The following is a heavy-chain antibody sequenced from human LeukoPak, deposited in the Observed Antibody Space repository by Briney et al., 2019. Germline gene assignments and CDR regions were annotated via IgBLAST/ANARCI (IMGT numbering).Heavy chain of an antibody. J-gene: IGHJ4*02. CDR2: INQDGSKE. V-gene: IGHV3-7*01. D-gene: IGHD5-12*01. Sequence: GGSLRLSCTASGFILSNYWMTWVRQAPGKGLEWVAQINQDGSKEYYIDSVKGRFSISRDNARNSLSLQMNSLRAEDTAVYYCVRDGGVSGYDLLDYWGQGTLVTVSP. CDR1: GFILSNYW. CDR3: VRDGGVSGYDLLDY.